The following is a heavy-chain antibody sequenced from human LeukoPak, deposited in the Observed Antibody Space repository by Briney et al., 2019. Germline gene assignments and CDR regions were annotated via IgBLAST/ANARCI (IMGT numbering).Heavy chain of an antibody. CDR3: ARDGSAATPLYYMDV. D-gene: IGHD6-25*01. V-gene: IGHV4-39*02. J-gene: IGHJ6*03. CDR1: GGSISSSSYY. Sequence: PSETLSLTCTVSGGSISSSSYYWGWIRQPPGKGLEWIGSIYYSGSTYYNPSLKSRVTISVDTSKNQFSLKLSSVTAADTAVYYCARDGSAATPLYYMDVWGKGTTVTVSS. CDR2: IYYSGST.